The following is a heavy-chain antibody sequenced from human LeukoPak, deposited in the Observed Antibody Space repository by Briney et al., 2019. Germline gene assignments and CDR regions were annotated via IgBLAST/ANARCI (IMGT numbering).Heavy chain of an antibody. J-gene: IGHJ4*02. CDR1: AWIFSKYW. CDR2: IKKDGREK. CDR3: ACGSGWLIDY. Sequence: GGALRLSCAGCAWIFSKYWMNWVGQAGGGGGEWVANIKKDGREKNYVHSVEGRSTISRDNAKNSLYLQMNSLRAEDTAVYYCACGSGWLIDYWGQGTLVTVSS. D-gene: IGHD6-19*01. V-gene: IGHV3-7*01.